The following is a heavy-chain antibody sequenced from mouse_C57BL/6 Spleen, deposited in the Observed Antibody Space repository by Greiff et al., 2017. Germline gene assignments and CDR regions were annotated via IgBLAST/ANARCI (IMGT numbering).Heavy chain of an antibody. CDR3: ARSYGSSSYAMDY. D-gene: IGHD1-1*01. CDR1: GYSFTGYF. CDR2: INPYNGDT. J-gene: IGHJ4*01. Sequence: EVKLMESGPELVKPGDSVKISCKASGYSFTGYFMNWVMQSHGKSLEWIGRINPYNGDTFYNQKFKGKATLTVDKSSSTAHMELRSLTSEDSAVYYCARSYGSSSYAMDYWGQGTSVTVSS. V-gene: IGHV1-20*01.